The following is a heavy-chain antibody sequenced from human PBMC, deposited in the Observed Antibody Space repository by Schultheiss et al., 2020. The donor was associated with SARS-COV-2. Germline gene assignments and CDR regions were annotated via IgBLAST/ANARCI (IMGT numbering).Heavy chain of an antibody. D-gene: IGHD2/OR15-2a*01. V-gene: IGHV4-4*07. CDR3: ARLSSIPSWAGIYYYGMDV. Sequence: SETLSLTCTVSGGSISSYYWSWIRQPAGKGLEWIGRIYTSGSTNYNPSLKSRVTMSVDTSKNQFSLKLSSVTAADTAVYYCARLSSIPSWAGIYYYGMDVWGQGTTVTVSS. CDR1: GGSISSYY. J-gene: IGHJ6*02. CDR2: IYTSGST.